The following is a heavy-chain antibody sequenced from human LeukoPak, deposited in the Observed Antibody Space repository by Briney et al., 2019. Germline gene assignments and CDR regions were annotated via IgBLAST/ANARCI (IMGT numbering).Heavy chain of an antibody. J-gene: IGHJ4*02. V-gene: IGHV4-34*01. CDR1: GGSFIGYY. Sequence: SETLCFTSAVYGGSFIGYYWSCIRQPPSNGLSWIGEINHSGSTNYNPSLKSRVTISVDTSKNQFSLKLSSVTAADTAVYYCARGRRATYYFDYWGQGTLVTVSS. CDR3: ARGRRATYYFDY. CDR2: INHSGST.